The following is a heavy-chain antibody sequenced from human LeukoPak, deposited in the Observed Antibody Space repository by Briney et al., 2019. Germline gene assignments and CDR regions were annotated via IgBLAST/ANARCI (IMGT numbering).Heavy chain of an antibody. Sequence: SETLSLTCAVYGGSFSGYNWSWVGQPQGKGLEGMGEINHSGRTNNNPTPTRRGTISVDRSKNKFSLKLSSVTAADTAVYYCARGVRRAYYDFWSGYYFDYWGQGTLVTVSS. CDR2: INHSGRT. J-gene: IGHJ4*02. CDR1: GGSFSGYN. V-gene: IGHV4-34*04. CDR3: ARGVRRAYYDFWSGYYFDY. D-gene: IGHD3-3*01.